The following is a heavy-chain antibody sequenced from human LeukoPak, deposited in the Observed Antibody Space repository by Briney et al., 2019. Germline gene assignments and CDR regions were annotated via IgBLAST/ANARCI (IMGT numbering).Heavy chain of an antibody. CDR2: IYYSGST. D-gene: IGHD3-10*01. CDR1: GGSISRSSYY. Sequence: SETLSLTCTVSGGSISRSSYYWGWVRQPPGKGLEWIGSIYYSGSTYYNPSLKSRLTMSVDTSKSQFSLKLSSVTAADTAVYYCARLMYYYGSGSYWGQGTLVTVSS. CDR3: ARLMYYYGSGSY. V-gene: IGHV4-39*01. J-gene: IGHJ4*02.